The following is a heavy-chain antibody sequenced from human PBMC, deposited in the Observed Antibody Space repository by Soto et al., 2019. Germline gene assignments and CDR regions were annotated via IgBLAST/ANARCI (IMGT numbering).Heavy chain of an antibody. J-gene: IGHJ6*02. D-gene: IGHD4-17*01. Sequence: QVPLVESGGGVVQPGRSLRLSCAASGFTFSSYGMHWVRQAPGKGLEWVAVIWYDGSNKYYADSVKGRFTISRDNSKNTLYLQMNSPRAEDTAVYYCARVDYGDYNYYYGMDVWGQGTTVTVSS. CDR3: ARVDYGDYNYYYGMDV. V-gene: IGHV3-33*01. CDR2: IWYDGSNK. CDR1: GFTFSSYG.